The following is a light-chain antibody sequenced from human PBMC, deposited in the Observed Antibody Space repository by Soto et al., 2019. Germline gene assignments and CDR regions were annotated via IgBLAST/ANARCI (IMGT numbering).Light chain of an antibody. CDR1: SSNIGGNS. J-gene: IGLJ1*01. Sequence: QSVLTQPPSVSAAPGQGVTISCSGSSSNIGGNSVSWYQQLPGTAPKLLIYDDDKRPSGIPDRFSGSKSGTSATLGITGFQTGDEADYYCGSWDSSLSADVFGTGTKVTVL. CDR2: DDD. V-gene: IGLV1-51*01. CDR3: GSWDSSLSADV.